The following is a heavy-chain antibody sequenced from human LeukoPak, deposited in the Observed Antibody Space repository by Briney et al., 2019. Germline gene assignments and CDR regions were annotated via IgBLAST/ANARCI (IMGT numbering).Heavy chain of an antibody. CDR3: ARERKYDSNFDY. Sequence: GSLRLSCAASGFTVSSNYMSWVRQAPGKGLVWVSRIKTDGSSTSYADSVKGRFTISRDNAKNTLYLQMNSLRAEDTAVYYCARERKYDSNFDYWGQGTLVTVSS. CDR2: IKTDGSST. CDR1: GFTVSSNY. V-gene: IGHV3-74*01. J-gene: IGHJ4*02. D-gene: IGHD1-1*01.